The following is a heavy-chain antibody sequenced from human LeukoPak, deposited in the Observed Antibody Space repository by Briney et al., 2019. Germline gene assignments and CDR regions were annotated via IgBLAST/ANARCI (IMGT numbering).Heavy chain of an antibody. CDR3: ARGIAAGVDY. V-gene: IGHV3-48*04. Sequence: GGSLRLSCAASGFTFSSHGMNWVRQAPGKGLEWVSYISSSGSTIYYADSVKGRFTISRDNAKNSPYLQMNSLRAEDTAVYYCARGIAAGVDYWGQGTLVTVSS. CDR1: GFTFSSHG. J-gene: IGHJ4*02. D-gene: IGHD6-13*01. CDR2: ISSSGSTI.